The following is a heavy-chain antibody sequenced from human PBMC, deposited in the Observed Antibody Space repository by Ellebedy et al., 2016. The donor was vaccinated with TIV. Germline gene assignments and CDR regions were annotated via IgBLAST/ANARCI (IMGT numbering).Heavy chain of an antibody. J-gene: IGHJ5*02. Sequence: SVKVSXKASGGTFSSYAISWVRQAPGQGLEWMGGIIPIFGTANYAQKFQGRVTITADESTSTAYMELSNLRSEDTAVYYCASQWVGATGFDPWGQGTLVTVSS. D-gene: IGHD1-26*01. CDR3: ASQWVGATGFDP. CDR2: IIPIFGTA. V-gene: IGHV1-69*13. CDR1: GGTFSSYA.